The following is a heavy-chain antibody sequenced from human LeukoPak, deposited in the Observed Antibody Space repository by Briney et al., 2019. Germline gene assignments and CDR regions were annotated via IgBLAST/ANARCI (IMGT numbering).Heavy chain of an antibody. CDR3: ATTTVTTFYAFDI. D-gene: IGHD4-17*01. Sequence: GGSRRLSGAASGFTFSSYAIHWVRQAQAKGLEWVAVISYDGSNKYYADSVKGRFTISRDNSKNTLYLQMNSLRAEDTAVYCCATTTVTTFYAFDIWGQGTMVTVSS. CDR1: GFTFSSYA. V-gene: IGHV3-30*04. CDR2: ISYDGSNK. J-gene: IGHJ3*02.